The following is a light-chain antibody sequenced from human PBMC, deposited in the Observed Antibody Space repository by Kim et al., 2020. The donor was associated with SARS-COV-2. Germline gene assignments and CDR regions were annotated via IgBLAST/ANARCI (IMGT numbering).Light chain of an antibody. V-gene: IGLV1-36*01. CDR1: GSNIGNNG. Sequence: RVTISCSGSGSNIGNNGVSWYRQFPGKAPERLMYNDDLLPSGVSDRFSGSKSGTSVSLASSGLGSEDEANYYCSTWDDSLNGWVFGGGTRLTVL. J-gene: IGLJ3*02. CDR2: NDD. CDR3: STWDDSLNGWV.